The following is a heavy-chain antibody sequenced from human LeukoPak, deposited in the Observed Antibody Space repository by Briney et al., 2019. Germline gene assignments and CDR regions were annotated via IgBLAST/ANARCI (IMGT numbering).Heavy chain of an antibody. D-gene: IGHD3-10*01. CDR1: GFTFIDYD. CDR3: AKVPYSDYGSGRPPFMDV. V-gene: IGHV3-13*01. J-gene: IGHJ6*02. Sequence: GGSLRLSCAASGFTFIDYDMHWVRQVIGKGLEWVSAIGIRGDTHYSGSVKGRFTISRENAESSLHLQMSSLRAEDTAIHYCAKVPYSDYGSGRPPFMDVWGQGTTVAVSS. CDR2: IGIRGDT.